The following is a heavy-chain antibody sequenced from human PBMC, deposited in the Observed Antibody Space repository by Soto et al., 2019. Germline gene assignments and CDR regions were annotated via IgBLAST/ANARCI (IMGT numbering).Heavy chain of an antibody. CDR2: INHSGST. V-gene: IGHV4-34*01. CDR3: ARGRRDYYDSSTYSPGPLWRS. CDR1: GGSFSGNY. Sequence: SETLSLTCVVYGGSFSGNYWSWIRQSPGKGLEWIGDINHSGSTNYNPPLKSRVTISVDTSKNQFSLKLRSVTAADTAVYYCARGRRDYYDSSTYSPGPLWRSWGQGTLVTVSS. J-gene: IGHJ4*02. D-gene: IGHD3-22*01.